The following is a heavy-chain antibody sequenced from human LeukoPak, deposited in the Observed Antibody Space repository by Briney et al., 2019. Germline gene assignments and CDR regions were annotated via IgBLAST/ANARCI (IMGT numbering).Heavy chain of an antibody. CDR1: GYSINNAHY. J-gene: IGHJ4*02. D-gene: IGHD1-26*01. CDR2: IYYSGST. V-gene: IGHV4-59*11. Sequence: SETLSLTCAVSGYSINNAHYWAWIRQPPGKGLEWIGYIYYSGSTNYNPSLKSRVTISVDTSKNQFSLKLSSVTAADTAVYYCARVGRERNFDYWGQGTLVTVSS. CDR3: ARVGRERNFDY.